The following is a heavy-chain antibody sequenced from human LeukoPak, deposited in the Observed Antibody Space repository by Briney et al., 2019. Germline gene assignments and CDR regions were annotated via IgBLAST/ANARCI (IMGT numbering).Heavy chain of an antibody. D-gene: IGHD2-21*01. CDR3: ARLFEVVDAFDI. CDR2: IYYSGST. CDR1: GGPISSYY. J-gene: IGHJ3*02. V-gene: IGHV4-59*01. Sequence: SETLSLTCTVSGGPISSYYWSWIRQPPGKGLEWIGYIYYSGSTNYNPSLNSRVTISVDASKNQFSLKLSSVTAADTAVYYCARLFEVVDAFDIWGQGTMVTVSS.